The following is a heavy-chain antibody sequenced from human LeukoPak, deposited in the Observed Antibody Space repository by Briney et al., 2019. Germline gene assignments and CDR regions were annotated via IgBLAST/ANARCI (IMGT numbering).Heavy chain of an antibody. CDR1: GFTFSSYA. D-gene: IGHD5-18*01. V-gene: IGHV3-23*01. Sequence: GGSLRLSRAASGFTFSSYAMSWVRQAPGKGLEWVSAISGSGGSTYYADSVKGRFTISRDNSKNTLYLQMNSLRAEDTAVYYCAKDYLTAMVKWNDAFDIWGQGTMVTVSS. J-gene: IGHJ3*02. CDR3: AKDYLTAMVKWNDAFDI. CDR2: ISGSGGST.